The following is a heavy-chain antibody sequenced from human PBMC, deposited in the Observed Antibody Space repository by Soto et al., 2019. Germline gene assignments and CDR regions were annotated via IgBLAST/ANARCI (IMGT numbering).Heavy chain of an antibody. J-gene: IGHJ5*02. CDR1: GGSISRPGYY. CDR3: ARLRGAGSASPDL. CDR2: ISSSGNS. D-gene: IGHD1-1*01. V-gene: IGHV4-31*03. Sequence: QMQLQESGPGLVKPSQTLSLICSVSGGSISRPGYYWAWIRQHPARGLEWSGSISSSGNSNHNPSSDSRLILSFNTSENCLSLRLNSVDAADSSFYYGARLRGAGSASPDLWGQGTLVTVSS.